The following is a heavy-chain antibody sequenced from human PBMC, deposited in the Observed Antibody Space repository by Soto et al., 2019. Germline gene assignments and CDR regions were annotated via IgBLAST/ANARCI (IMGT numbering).Heavy chain of an antibody. J-gene: IGHJ4*02. CDR3: ARDRGSGSYHRFDY. Sequence: PSETLSLTCTVSGGSISSYYWSWIRQPPGKGLEWIGYIYYSGSTNYNPSLKSRVTISVDTSKNQFSLKLSSVTAAVTAVYYCARDRGSGSYHRFDYWGQGTRVTVSS. CDR1: GGSISSYY. CDR2: IYYSGST. D-gene: IGHD1-26*01. V-gene: IGHV4-59*01.